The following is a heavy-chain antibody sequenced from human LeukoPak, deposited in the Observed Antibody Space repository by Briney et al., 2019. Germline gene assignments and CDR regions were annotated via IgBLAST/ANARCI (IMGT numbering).Heavy chain of an antibody. CDR3: AKDSPTGATPDY. D-gene: IGHD1-26*01. CDR1: GFPFSGYS. J-gene: IGHJ4*02. V-gene: IGHV3-21*06. CDR2: ISSSSSEL. Sequence: GGSLRLSCAASGFPFSGYSMSWVRQAPGRGLEWVSFISSSSSELYYADSVRGRFTISRDSAKNSLFLQMNSLRAEDTAVYYCAKDSPTGATPDYWGQGTLVTVSS.